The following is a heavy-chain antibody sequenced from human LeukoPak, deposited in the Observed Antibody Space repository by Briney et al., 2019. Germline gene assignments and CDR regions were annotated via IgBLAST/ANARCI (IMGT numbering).Heavy chain of an antibody. Sequence: SETLSLTCAVSGGSISSGGYSWGWIRQPPGKGLEWIGYIYHSGSTYYNPSLKSRVTISVDRSKNQFSLKLSSVTAEDTALYYCAKDLWQQQLLPYSLPDSWGQGTLVTVSS. V-gene: IGHV4-30-2*01. D-gene: IGHD6-13*01. CDR1: GGSISSGGYS. CDR2: IYHSGST. CDR3: AKDLWQQQLLPYSLPDS. J-gene: IGHJ4*02.